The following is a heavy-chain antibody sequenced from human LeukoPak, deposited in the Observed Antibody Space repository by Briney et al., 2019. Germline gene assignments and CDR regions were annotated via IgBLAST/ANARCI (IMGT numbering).Heavy chain of an antibody. CDR3: AREGNHDYGDYDAQYYMDV. CDR2: INPTGDST. J-gene: IGHJ6*03. Sequence: ASVKVSCKASGYTFTSYYMHWVRQAPGQGLEWMGLINPTGDSTGYAQKFQGRVTMTRDTSISTAYMELSRLRSDDTAVYYCAREGNHDYGDYDAQYYMDVWGKGTTVTVSS. CDR1: GYTFTSYY. D-gene: IGHD4-17*01. V-gene: IGHV1-46*01.